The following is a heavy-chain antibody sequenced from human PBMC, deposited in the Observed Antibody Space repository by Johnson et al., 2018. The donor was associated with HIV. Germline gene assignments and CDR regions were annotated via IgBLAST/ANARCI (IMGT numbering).Heavy chain of an antibody. CDR1: GFTFSTYG. V-gene: IGHV3-33*01. CDR3: ASSAFDI. Sequence: QVQLVESGGGVVQPGRSLRLSCAASGFTFSTYGMHWVRQAPGRGLEWVAVIWFDGSKKYSADSVKGRFTISRDNSKNTLYLQMNSLRAEDTAVYYCASSAFDIWGQGTMVTVSS. CDR2: IWFDGSKK. J-gene: IGHJ3*02.